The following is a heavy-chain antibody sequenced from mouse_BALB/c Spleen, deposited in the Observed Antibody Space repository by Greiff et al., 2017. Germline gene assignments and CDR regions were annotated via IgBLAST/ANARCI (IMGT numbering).Heavy chain of an antibody. D-gene: IGHD2-1*01. CDR3: ARVLIYYGNYVRAMDY. Sequence: VHLVESGPGLVAPSQSLSITCTVSGFSLTGYGVNWVRQPPGKGLEWLGMIWGDGSTDYNSALKSRLSISKDNSKSQVFLKMNSLQTDDTARYYCARVLIYYGNYVRAMDYWGQGTSVTVSS. CDR1: GFSLTGYG. V-gene: IGHV2-6-7*01. CDR2: IWGDGST. J-gene: IGHJ4*01.